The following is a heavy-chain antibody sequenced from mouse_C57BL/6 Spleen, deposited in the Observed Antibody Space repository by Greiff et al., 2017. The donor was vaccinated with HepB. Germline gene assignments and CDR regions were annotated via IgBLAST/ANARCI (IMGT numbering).Heavy chain of an antibody. D-gene: IGHD2-4*01. CDR3: ARYDSLYYYAMDY. CDR2: ISDGGSYT. Sequence: EVKLQESGGGLVKPGGSLKLSCAASGFTFSSYAMSWVRQTPEKRLDWVATISDGGSYTYYPDNVKGRFTISRDNAKNNLYLQMSHLKSEDTAMYYCARYDSLYYYAMDYWGQGTSVTVSS. J-gene: IGHJ4*01. CDR1: GFTFSSYA. V-gene: IGHV5-4*03.